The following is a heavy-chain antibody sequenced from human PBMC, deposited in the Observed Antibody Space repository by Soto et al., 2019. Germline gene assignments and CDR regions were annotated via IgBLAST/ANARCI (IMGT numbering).Heavy chain of an antibody. V-gene: IGHV3-30*18. J-gene: IGHJ6*02. Sequence: PGGSLRLSCAASGFTFSSYGMHWVRQAPGKGLEWVAVISYDGSNKYYADSVKGRFTISRDNSKNTLYLQMNSLRAEDTAVYYCAKDLSRVLRFLEWNMNYYGMDVWGQGTTVTVSS. D-gene: IGHD3-3*01. CDR3: AKDLSRVLRFLEWNMNYYGMDV. CDR1: GFTFSSYG. CDR2: ISYDGSNK.